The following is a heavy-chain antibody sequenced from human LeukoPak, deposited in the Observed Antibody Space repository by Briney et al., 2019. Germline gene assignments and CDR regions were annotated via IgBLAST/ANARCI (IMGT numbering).Heavy chain of an antibody. CDR3: ARDRGYYYDSSGYYDY. Sequence: SETLSLTCTVSGGSISSYYWSWIRQPAGKGLEWIGRIYTSGSTNYNPSLKSRVTMSVDTSKNQFSLKLSSVTAADTAVYYCARDRGYYYDSSGYYDYWGQGTLVTASS. D-gene: IGHD3-22*01. CDR1: GGSISSYY. V-gene: IGHV4-4*07. CDR2: IYTSGST. J-gene: IGHJ4*02.